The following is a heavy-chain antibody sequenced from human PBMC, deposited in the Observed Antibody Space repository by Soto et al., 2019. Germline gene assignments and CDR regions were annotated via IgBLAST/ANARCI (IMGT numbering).Heavy chain of an antibody. CDR1: GGSISSYY. V-gene: IGHV4-59*01. CDR3: ARAVGAKHDSFDV. J-gene: IGHJ3*01. D-gene: IGHD1-26*01. Sequence: PSETLSLTCTVSGGSISSYYWSWVRQPPGRGLEWIGYIYYSGSSNYNPSLTSRLTMSVDTSKNQFSLKLSSVTAADTAVYYCARAVGAKHDSFDVWAQGTMVTVSS. CDR2: IYYSGSS.